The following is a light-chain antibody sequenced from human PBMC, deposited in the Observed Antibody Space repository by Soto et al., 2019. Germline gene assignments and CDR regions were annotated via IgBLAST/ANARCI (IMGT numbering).Light chain of an antibody. CDR2: GAS. CDR3: QQYDSSPRT. CDR1: QSFSSNF. V-gene: IGKV3-20*01. Sequence: EIVLTQSPGTLSLSPGERATLSCRASQSFSSNFLAWYQQKPGQTPRLLIYGASNRATGIPDRFSGSGSGTDFTLTISRLEPEDFAVYHCQQYDSSPRTFGQGTKVDIK. J-gene: IGKJ1*01.